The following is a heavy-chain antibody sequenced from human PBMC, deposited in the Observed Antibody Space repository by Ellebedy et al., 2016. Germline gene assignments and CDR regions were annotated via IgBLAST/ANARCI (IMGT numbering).Heavy chain of an antibody. Sequence: GESLKISCITSGFSFRDYAMSWFRQAPGKGLEWVSFIRSTTYGGTPEYAASVKGRFTISTDDSKSIAYLQMNSLKIEDTAVYYCASLYYVFWSGYYRDFDYWGQGTLVTVSS. J-gene: IGHJ4*02. CDR3: ASLYYVFWSGYYRDFDY. CDR1: GFSFRDYA. CDR2: IRSTTYGGTP. V-gene: IGHV3-49*03. D-gene: IGHD3-3*01.